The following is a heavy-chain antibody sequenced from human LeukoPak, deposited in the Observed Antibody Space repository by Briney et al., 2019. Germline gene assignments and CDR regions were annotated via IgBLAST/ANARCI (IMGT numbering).Heavy chain of an antibody. CDR3: ARGFCSSTNCYQGPFDF. CDR1: GFTFSSAW. J-gene: IGHJ4*02. D-gene: IGHD2-2*01. V-gene: IGHV3-15*01. Sequence: GGSLRLSCAASGFTFSSAWMTWVRQAPGKGLEWVGHIKNKTNGETTDYAAPVKGRFIISRDDSKDTLYLQMNSLRTEDTAVYYCARGFCSSTNCYQGPFDFWGQGTLVTVSS. CDR2: IKNKTNGETT.